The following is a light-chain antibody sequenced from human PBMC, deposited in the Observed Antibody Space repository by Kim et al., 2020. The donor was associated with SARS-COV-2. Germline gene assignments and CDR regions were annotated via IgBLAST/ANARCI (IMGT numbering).Light chain of an antibody. Sequence: PGKPARITCGGNNLHRRSVHRYQQKPGQAPVLILFDDTDRSPGIPERVSGSNSGNTATLTINRVEAGDEADYYCQVWDSITDPVIFGGGTQLTVL. J-gene: IGLJ2*01. CDR2: DDT. V-gene: IGLV3-21*03. CDR1: NLHRRS. CDR3: QVWDSITDPVI.